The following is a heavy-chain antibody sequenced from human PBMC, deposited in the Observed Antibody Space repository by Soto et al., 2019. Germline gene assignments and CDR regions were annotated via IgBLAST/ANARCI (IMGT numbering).Heavy chain of an antibody. D-gene: IGHD6-13*01. J-gene: IGHJ4*02. CDR3: ARDEGFIGQKLTLYYFDY. V-gene: IGHV1-18*01. Sequence: ASVKVSCKASGYTFTSYGINWVRQAPGQGLEWMGWISTYNGDTKYAQKLQGRVTITADESTSTAYMELSSLRSEDTAVYYCARDEGFIGQKLTLYYFDYWCQGKLVTVS. CDR2: ISTYNGDT. CDR1: GYTFTSYG.